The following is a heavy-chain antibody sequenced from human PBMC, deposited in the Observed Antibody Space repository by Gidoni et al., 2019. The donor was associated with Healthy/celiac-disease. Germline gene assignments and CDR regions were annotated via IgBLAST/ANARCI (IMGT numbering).Heavy chain of an antibody. CDR1: GFTLSSYW. J-gene: IGHJ2*01. CDR2: IKQDGSEN. CDR3: ARDNRGSYSLAAFGLVEYWYFDL. V-gene: IGHV3-7*01. Sequence: EVQLVESGGGLVQPGGYLRLSCAASGFTLSSYWMSWVRKAPGKGLEWVANIKQDGSENYYVASVKGRFTISRDNAKNSLYLQMNSLRAEDTAVYYCARDNRGSYSLAAFGLVEYWYFDLWGRGTLVTVSS. D-gene: IGHD1-26*01.